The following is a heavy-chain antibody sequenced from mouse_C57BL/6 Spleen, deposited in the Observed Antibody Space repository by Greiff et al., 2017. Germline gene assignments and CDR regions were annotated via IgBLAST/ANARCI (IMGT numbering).Heavy chain of an antibody. CDR2: IYPGSGGT. CDR3: TPRPFGY. Sequence: QVQLQQSGAELVRPGTSVKVSCKASGYAFTSYLIEWVKQRPGQGLEWIGVIYPGSGGTNYNEKFKGKATFTADTSSNTAYMQLSSLTTEDSAIYYCTPRPFGYWGQGTTLTVSS. CDR1: GYAFTSYL. V-gene: IGHV1-54*02. J-gene: IGHJ2*01.